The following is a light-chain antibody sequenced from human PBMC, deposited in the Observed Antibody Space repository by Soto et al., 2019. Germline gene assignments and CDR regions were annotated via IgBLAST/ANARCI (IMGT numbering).Light chain of an antibody. CDR2: KVS. V-gene: IGKV2-30*01. CDR1: QGLVYIDGDTY. Sequence: DVLMTQSPLSLPVTLGQPASISCRSSQGLVYIDGDTYLSWFHQRPGQSPRRLIYKVSHRDSGVTDRFSGSGSGTDFTLEIIRVEPEDVGVYYCMQGTLWPRTFGQGAKVEI. CDR3: MQGTLWPRT. J-gene: IGKJ1*01.